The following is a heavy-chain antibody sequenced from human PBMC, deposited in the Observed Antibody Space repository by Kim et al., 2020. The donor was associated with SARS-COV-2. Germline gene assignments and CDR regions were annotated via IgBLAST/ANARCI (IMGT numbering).Heavy chain of an antibody. CDR1: GYSFTSYW. J-gene: IGHJ6*02. D-gene: IGHD3-10*01. Sequence: GESLKISCKGSGYSFTSYWIGWVRQMPGKGLEWMGIIYPGDSDTRYSPSFQGQVTISADKSISTAYLQRSSLKASDTAMYYCARHGSGIFYYYGMDVWGQGTTVTVSS. CDR2: IYPGDSDT. V-gene: IGHV5-51*01. CDR3: ARHGSGIFYYYGMDV.